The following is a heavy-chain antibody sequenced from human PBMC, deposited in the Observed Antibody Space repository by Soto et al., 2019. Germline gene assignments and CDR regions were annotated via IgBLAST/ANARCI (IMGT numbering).Heavy chain of an antibody. CDR1: GFSHNKKGVG. D-gene: IGHD4-17*01. Sequence: PTRSLGKTCTFCGFSHNKKGVGVGWIRQPPGKALEWLALIYWNDDKRYSPSLKSRLTITKDTSKNQVVLTMTNMDPVDTATYYCAHSGKVTTWRYFDYWGQGTLVTVSS. CDR2: IYWNDDK. V-gene: IGHV2-5*01. J-gene: IGHJ4*02. CDR3: AHSGKVTTWRYFDY.